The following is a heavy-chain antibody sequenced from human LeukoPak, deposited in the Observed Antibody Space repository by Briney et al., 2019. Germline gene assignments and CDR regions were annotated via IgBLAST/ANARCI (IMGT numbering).Heavy chain of an antibody. CDR1: GGSISSSSYY. J-gene: IGHJ4*02. CDR3: TSEISSASNY. CDR2: IYYTGST. D-gene: IGHD6-6*01. V-gene: IGHV4-39*01. Sequence: SETLSLTCTVSGGSISSSSYYWGWIRQPPGEGLEWIGSIYYTGSTYYSPSLKSRVTISADTSKNEFSLKLSSVTAADTVVYYCTSEISSASNYWGQGTLVTVSS.